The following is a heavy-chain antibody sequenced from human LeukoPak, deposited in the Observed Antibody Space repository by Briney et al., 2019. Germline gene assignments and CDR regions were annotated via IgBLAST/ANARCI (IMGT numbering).Heavy chain of an antibody. D-gene: IGHD3-10*01. CDR3: AREPDYYGSGSGGY. J-gene: IGHJ4*02. Sequence: GGSLRLSCTVSGFTVSSSQMSWVRQAPGKGLEWVSLIYSGGSTYYADFVKGRFTISRDNSKNTLFLQMDSLRAEDTAVYYCAREPDYYGSGSGGYWGQGTLVPVSS. CDR2: IYSGGST. CDR1: GFTVSSSQ. V-gene: IGHV3-66*02.